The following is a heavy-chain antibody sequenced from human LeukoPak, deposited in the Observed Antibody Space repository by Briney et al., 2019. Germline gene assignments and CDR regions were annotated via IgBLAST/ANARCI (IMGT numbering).Heavy chain of an antibody. CDR3: ARGGGFDYGGKGGNYWYFDL. J-gene: IGHJ2*01. V-gene: IGHV1-2*02. D-gene: IGHD4-23*01. CDR1: GYTFTGYY. Sequence: ASVEVSCKASGYTFTGYYMHWVRQAPGQGLEWMGWINPNSGGTNYAQKFQGRVTMTRDTSISTAYMELSRLRAEDTAVYYCARGGGFDYGGKGGNYWYFDLWGRGTLVTVSS. CDR2: INPNSGGT.